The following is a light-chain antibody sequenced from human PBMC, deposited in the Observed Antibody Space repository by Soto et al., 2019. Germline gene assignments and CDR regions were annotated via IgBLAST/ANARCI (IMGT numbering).Light chain of an antibody. CDR2: DKN. CDR1: SSSIGSNY. J-gene: IGLJ3*02. CDR3: GAWDHSLNVGV. V-gene: IGLV1-51*01. Sequence: QSVLTQPPSVSAAPGQKVIISCSGSSSSIGSNYVSWYQQLPGTAPKLLIYDKNERPSGIPDRFSASKSGTSATLGITGLQTGDEADYYCGAWDHSLNVGVFGGGTQLTVL.